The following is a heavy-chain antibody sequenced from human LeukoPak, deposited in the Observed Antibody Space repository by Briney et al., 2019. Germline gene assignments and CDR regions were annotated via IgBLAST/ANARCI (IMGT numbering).Heavy chain of an antibody. D-gene: IGHD3-9*01. CDR3: ARVNDILTGYYLDY. Sequence: SETLSLTCTVSGGSISCYYWSWIRQPPGKGLEWIGYIYYSGSTNYNPSLKSRVTISVDTSKNQFSLKLSSVTAADTAVYYCARVNDILTGYYLDYWGQGTLVTVSS. J-gene: IGHJ4*02. CDR1: GGSISCYY. CDR2: IYYSGST. V-gene: IGHV4-59*01.